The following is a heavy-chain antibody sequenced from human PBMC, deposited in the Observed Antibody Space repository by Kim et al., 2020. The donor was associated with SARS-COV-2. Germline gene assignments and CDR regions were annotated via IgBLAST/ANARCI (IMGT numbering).Heavy chain of an antibody. CDR2: ISHDGSDT. CDR1: GFTFSTYA. D-gene: IGHD3-22*01. J-gene: IGHJ6*01. V-gene: IGHV3-30*04. Sequence: GGSLRLSCAASGFTFSTYAMHWVRLPPGKGLEWVALISHDGSDTYYGDSMKGRVTISRDNSKNTLYLQMQLNSLRGEDTAVYYCTRNRAIGNNYYGIDV. CDR3: TRNRAIGNNYYGIDV.